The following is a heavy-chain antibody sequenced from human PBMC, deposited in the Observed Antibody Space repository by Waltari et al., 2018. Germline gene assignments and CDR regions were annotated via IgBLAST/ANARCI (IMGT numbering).Heavy chain of an antibody. V-gene: IGHV3-23*01. D-gene: IGHD2-21*01. CDR1: GFTFRDYA. J-gene: IGHJ4*02. CDR2: VGSSGAAT. CDR3: AKRGAPGELWFFDY. Sequence: EVQLLESGGGLVQPGGSLRLSCTVSGFTFRDYAMTWVRQAPWKGLDWVALVGSSGAATYYADSVKGRFSISRDNSRNTLYLQMNSLRAEDTAMYYCAKRGAPGELWFFDYWGQGNLVTVSS.